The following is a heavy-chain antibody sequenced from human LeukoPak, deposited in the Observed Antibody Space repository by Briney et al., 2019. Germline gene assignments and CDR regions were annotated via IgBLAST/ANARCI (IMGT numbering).Heavy chain of an antibody. D-gene: IGHD5-24*01. CDR1: GGSFSGYY. V-gene: IGHV4-34*01. CDR2: INHSGST. Sequence: SETLSLTCAVYGGSFSGYYWSWIRQPPGKGLEWIGEINHSGSTNYNPSLKSRVTISVGTSKNQFSLKLTSVTAADTAVYYCARGAARMVEVAPIISFEFWGQGTLVTVSS. CDR3: ARGAARMVEVAPIISFEF. J-gene: IGHJ4*02.